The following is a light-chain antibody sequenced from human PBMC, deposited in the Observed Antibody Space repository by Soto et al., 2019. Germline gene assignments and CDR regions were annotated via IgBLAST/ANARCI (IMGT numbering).Light chain of an antibody. CDR1: SSNIGAGYD. Sequence: QSVLTQPPSVSGAPGQRVTISCTGSSSNIGAGYDVHWYQQLPGTAPKLLIYDNINRPSGVPDRFSGSKSGTSASLAITGLQAEDEADYYSQSYDSSLSVYVVFGGGTKLTVL. J-gene: IGLJ2*01. CDR2: DNI. V-gene: IGLV1-40*01. CDR3: QSYDSSLSVYVV.